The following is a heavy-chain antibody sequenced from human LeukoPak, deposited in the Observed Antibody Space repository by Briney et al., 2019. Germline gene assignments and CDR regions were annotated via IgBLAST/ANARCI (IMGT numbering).Heavy chain of an antibody. CDR3: ARESTAGCFDP. J-gene: IGHJ5*02. CDR2: IYYSGTT. CDR1: GGSISSYY. V-gene: IGHV4-59*01. Sequence: PSETLSLTCTVSGGSISSYYWNWLRQPPGKGLQWIEYIYYSGTTNYNPSLKTRITISVDTSKNQFSLKLSSVTAADTAVYYCARESTAGCFDPWGQGTLVTVSS.